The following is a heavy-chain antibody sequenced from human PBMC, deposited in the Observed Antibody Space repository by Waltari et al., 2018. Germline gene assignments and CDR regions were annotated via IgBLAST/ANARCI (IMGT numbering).Heavy chain of an antibody. V-gene: IGHV3-7*01. J-gene: IGHJ4*02. Sequence: EVQLVESGGGLVQPGGSLRLSCAASGFTFSSYWMSWVRQAQGKGLEWVANIKQDGSEKYYVDSVKGRFTISRDNAKNSLYLQMNSLRAEDTAVYYCARGGGSGSYFFDYWGQGTLVTVSS. CDR2: IKQDGSEK. D-gene: IGHD3-10*01. CDR3: ARGGGSGSYFFDY. CDR1: GFTFSSYW.